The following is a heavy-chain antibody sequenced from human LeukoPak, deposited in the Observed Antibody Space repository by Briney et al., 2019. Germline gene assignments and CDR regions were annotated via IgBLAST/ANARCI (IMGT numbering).Heavy chain of an antibody. V-gene: IGHV3-74*01. J-gene: IGHJ4*02. CDR1: GFTFRTYW. D-gene: IGHD2-8*01. CDR3: TGDKSRNGCQDY. CDR2: INTDGSST. Sequence: GGSLRLSCPASGFTFRTYWMHWLRQAPGKGLVWVSRINTDGSSTSYADSVKGRFTISRDNAKNSVYLQMSSLKAEDTAVYYCTGDKSRNGCQDYWAQGTLVTVSS.